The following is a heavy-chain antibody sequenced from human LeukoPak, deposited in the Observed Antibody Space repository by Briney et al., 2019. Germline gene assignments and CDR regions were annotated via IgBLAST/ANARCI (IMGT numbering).Heavy chain of an antibody. D-gene: IGHD6-13*01. CDR2: INSNSSYI. J-gene: IGHJ6*03. CDR1: GFTFSSYS. V-gene: IGHV3-21*01. Sequence: GGSLRLSCAASGFTFSSYSMNWVRQAPGKGLEWVSSINSNSSYIYYADSVKGRFTISRDNAKNSLYLQMNSLRAEDTAVYYCARDLSAAGWSSTGGPNYYMDVWGKGTTVTVSS. CDR3: ARDLSAAGWSSTGGPNYYMDV.